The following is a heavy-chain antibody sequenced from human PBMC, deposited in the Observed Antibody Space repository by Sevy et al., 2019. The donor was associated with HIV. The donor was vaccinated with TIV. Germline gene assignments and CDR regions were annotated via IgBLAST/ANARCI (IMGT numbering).Heavy chain of an antibody. CDR1: GFTFSGSA. D-gene: IGHD2-2*01. CDR3: TRLRGGYCSSTSCHENVI. Sequence: GGSLRLSCAASGFTFSGSAMHWVRQASGKGLEWVGRIRSKANSYATAYAASVKGRFTISRDDSKNTAYLQMNSLKTEDTAVYYCTRLRGGYCSSTSCHENVIWSQGTLVTVSS. J-gene: IGHJ4*02. V-gene: IGHV3-73*01. CDR2: IRSKANSYAT.